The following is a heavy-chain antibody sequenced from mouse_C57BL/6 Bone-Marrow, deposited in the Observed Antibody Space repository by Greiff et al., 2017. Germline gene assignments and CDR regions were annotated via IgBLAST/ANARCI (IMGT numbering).Heavy chain of an antibody. Sequence: VQLQQSGAELMQPGASVKLSCKATGYTFTGYWIEWVKQRPGHGLEWIGEILPGSGSTNYNEQFKGKATFTADTSSNTAYMQLSSLTTEDSAIDYCAIYYGSRYWYFDVWGTGTTVTVSS. J-gene: IGHJ1*03. CDR2: ILPGSGST. CDR1: GYTFTGYW. V-gene: IGHV1-9*01. CDR3: AIYYGSRYWYFDV. D-gene: IGHD1-1*01.